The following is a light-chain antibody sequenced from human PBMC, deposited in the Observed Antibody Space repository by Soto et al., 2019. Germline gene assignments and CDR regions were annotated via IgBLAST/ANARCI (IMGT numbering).Light chain of an antibody. Sequence: DIQLTQSPSFLSASVGDRVTITFRASQGIRSYLAWYQQKPGKVPELLIYATSRLQSGVPSRFSGSRSGTDFTLTISSVQPEDFATYYCQHNYGTPAFGQGTRLEIK. CDR1: QGIRSY. J-gene: IGKJ5*01. CDR3: QHNYGTPA. CDR2: ATS. V-gene: IGKV1-39*01.